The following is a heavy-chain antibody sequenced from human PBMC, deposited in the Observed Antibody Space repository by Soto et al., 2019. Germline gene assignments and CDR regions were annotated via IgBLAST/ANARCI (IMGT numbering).Heavy chain of an antibody. Sequence: SETLSLTCSVSGGSISSGDYYWNWIRQPPGKGLEWIGHIYYSGSTYYNSSLKSRVTISLDTSKNQFSLKLSSVTAADTAVDYRSREGRMGTFGVWGQGALVTVSS. V-gene: IGHV4-30-4*01. CDR3: SREGRMGTFGV. CDR1: GGSISSGDYY. CDR2: IYYSGST. J-gene: IGHJ4*02. D-gene: IGHD3-16*01.